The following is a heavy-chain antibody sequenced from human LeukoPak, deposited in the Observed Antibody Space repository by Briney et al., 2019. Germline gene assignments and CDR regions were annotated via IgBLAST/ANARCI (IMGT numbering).Heavy chain of an antibody. D-gene: IGHD3-22*01. CDR1: GGTFSSYA. J-gene: IGHJ4*02. V-gene: IGHV1-69*13. CDR2: IIPIFGTA. CDR3: ARDAYYYYDSSGYGY. Sequence: ASVKVSCKASGGTFSSYAISWVRQAPGQGLEWMGGIIPIFGTANYAQKFQGRVTITADESTSTAYMELRSLRSDDTAVYYCARDAYYYYDSSGYGYWGQGTLVTVSS.